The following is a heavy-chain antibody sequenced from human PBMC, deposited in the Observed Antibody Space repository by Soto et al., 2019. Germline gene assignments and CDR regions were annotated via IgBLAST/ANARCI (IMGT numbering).Heavy chain of an antibody. J-gene: IGHJ4*02. CDR3: ARGRGGYSGYSRTYYFDY. V-gene: IGHV1-3*01. D-gene: IGHD5-12*01. CDR2: INAGNGNT. Sequence: ASVKVSCKASGYTFTSYAMHWVRQAPGQRLEWMGWINAGNGNTKYSQKFQGRVTITRNTSISTAYMELSSLRSEDTAVFYCARGRGGYSGYSRTYYFDYWGQGTLVTVSS. CDR1: GYTFTSYA.